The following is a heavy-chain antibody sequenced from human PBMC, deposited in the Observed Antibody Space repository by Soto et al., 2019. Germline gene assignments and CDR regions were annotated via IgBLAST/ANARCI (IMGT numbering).Heavy chain of an antibody. CDR3: ARSDSSPPDYYYYYYYMDV. CDR2: ISSSSSYI. J-gene: IGHJ6*03. V-gene: IGHV3-21*01. Sequence: GGSLRLSCAASGFTFSSYSMNWVRQAPGKGLEWVSSISSSSSYIYYADSVKGRFTISRDNAKNSLYLQMNSLRAEDTAVYYCARSDSSPPDYYYYYYYMDVWGKGTTVTVSS. D-gene: IGHD6-13*01. CDR1: GFTFSSYS.